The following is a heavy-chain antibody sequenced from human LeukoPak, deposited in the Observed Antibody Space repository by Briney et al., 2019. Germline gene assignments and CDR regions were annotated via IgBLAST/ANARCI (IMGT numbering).Heavy chain of an antibody. CDR1: GGSISSSNW. V-gene: IGHV4-4*02. CDR2: IYHSGST. J-gene: IGHJ4*02. Sequence: PSGTLSLTCAVSGGSISSSNWWSWVRQPPGKGLEWIGEIYHSGSTNYNPSLKSRVTISVDKSKNQFSLKLSSVTAAGTAVYYCAVGYYDILTGYVHWGQGTLVTVSS. CDR3: AVGYYDILTGYVH. D-gene: IGHD3-9*01.